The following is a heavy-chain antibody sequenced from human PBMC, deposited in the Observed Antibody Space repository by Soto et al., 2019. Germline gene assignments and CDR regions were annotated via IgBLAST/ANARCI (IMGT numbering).Heavy chain of an antibody. CDR2: INAGNGNT. CDR1: GYTFTSYA. CDR3: ARSIVVVTALGY. V-gene: IGHV1-3*05. D-gene: IGHD2-21*02. Sequence: QVQLVQSGAEEKKPGASVKVSCKASGYTFTSYAMHWVRQAPGQRLEWMGWINAGNGNTKYSQKFQGRVTITRDTSASTDYMELSSLRSEDTAVYCCARSIVVVTALGYWCPGTLVTVSS. J-gene: IGHJ4*02.